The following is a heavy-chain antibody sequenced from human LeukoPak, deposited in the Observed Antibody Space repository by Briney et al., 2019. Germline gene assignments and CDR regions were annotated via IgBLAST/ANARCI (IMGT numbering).Heavy chain of an antibody. Sequence: ASVKVSCKASGYTFTSYGISWVRQTPGQGLEWMGWISAYNGNTNYAQKLQGRVTMTTDTSTSTAYMELRSLRSDDTAVYYCARDLSRGSYYGGGGYWGQGTLVTVSS. V-gene: IGHV1-18*01. CDR2: ISAYNGNT. CDR3: ARDLSRGSYYGGGGY. J-gene: IGHJ4*02. CDR1: GYTFTSYG. D-gene: IGHD1-26*01.